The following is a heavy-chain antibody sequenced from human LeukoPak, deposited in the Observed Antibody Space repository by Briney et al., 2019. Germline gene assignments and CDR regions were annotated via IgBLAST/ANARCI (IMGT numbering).Heavy chain of an antibody. CDR2: INPNSGGT. CDR3: ARANGWDTNWFDP. J-gene: IGHJ5*02. V-gene: IGHV1-2*04. CDR1: GYTFTGYY. Sequence: ASVKVSCKASGYTFTGYYMHWVRQAPGQGLEWMGWINPNSGGTNYAQKFQGWVTMTRDTSISTAYMELSRLRSDDTAVYYCARANGWDTNWFDPWGQGTLVTVSP. D-gene: IGHD5-18*01.